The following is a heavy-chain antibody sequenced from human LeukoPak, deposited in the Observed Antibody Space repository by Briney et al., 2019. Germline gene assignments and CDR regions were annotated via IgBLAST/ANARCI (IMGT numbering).Heavy chain of an antibody. J-gene: IGHJ5*02. Sequence: PGGSLRLSCAASGFTFSSYWMSWVRQAPGKGLEWVANIKQDGSEKYYVDSVKGRFTISRDNAKNSLYLQMNSLRAEDTAVYYCARDLLGPPRANWFDPWGQGTLVTVSS. D-gene: IGHD2-8*02. CDR3: ARDLLGPPRANWFDP. CDR2: IKQDGSEK. V-gene: IGHV3-7*01. CDR1: GFTFSSYW.